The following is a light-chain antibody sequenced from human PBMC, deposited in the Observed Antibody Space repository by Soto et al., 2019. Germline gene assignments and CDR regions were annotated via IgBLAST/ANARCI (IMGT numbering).Light chain of an antibody. CDR2: DAS. CDR1: QAINKN. J-gene: IGKJ2*01. V-gene: IGKV1-39*01. Sequence: DIQMTQSPASLSASVGDRVTITCRASQAINKNLNWYRHKLGKAPELLIYDASDSQAGVPSRFSGSCSWADFTLIISGLQPVDFATYYCQQSYNSPYTFGQGTKLEIK. CDR3: QQSYNSPYT.